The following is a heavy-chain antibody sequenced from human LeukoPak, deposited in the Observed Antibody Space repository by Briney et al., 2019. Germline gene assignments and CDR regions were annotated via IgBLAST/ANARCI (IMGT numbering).Heavy chain of an antibody. V-gene: IGHV4-38-2*02. CDR2: IYHSGRT. CDR3: ARRARGYGSGHAFDI. CDR1: GYSISSGYY. J-gene: IGHJ3*02. Sequence: PSETLSLTCTVSGYSISSGYYWGWIRQPPGKGLEWIGNIYHSGRTYYNPSLKSRVTISVDTSKNQFSLKLSSVTAADTAVYYCARRARGYGSGHAFDIWGQGTMVTVSS. D-gene: IGHD3-10*01.